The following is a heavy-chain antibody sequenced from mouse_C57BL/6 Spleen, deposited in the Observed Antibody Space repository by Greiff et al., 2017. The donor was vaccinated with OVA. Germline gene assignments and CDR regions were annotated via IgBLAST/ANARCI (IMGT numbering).Heavy chain of an antibody. CDR3: ARGNGNYLYYFDD. D-gene: IGHD2-1*01. J-gene: IGHJ2*01. Sequence: VQLQQSGPELVKPGASVKIPCKASGYTFTDYNMDWVKQSHGKSLEWIGDINPNNGGTIYNQKFKGKATLTVDKSSSTAYMELRSLTSEDTAVYYCARGNGNYLYYFDDWGQGTTLTVSS. V-gene: IGHV1-18*01. CDR2: INPNNGGT. CDR1: GYTFTDYN.